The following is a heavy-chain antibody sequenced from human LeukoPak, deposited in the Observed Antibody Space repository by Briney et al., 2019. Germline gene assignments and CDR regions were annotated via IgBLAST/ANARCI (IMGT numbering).Heavy chain of an antibody. CDR2: INHSEGT. D-gene: IGHD2-8*01. Sequence: KSSETLSLTCAVYGGSFSGYHWSWLRQPPGKGLEWIGEINHSEGTNYNPSLKSRVTISVDTSKNQFSLKLTSVTAADTAVYYCARVNLLGYCTNGVCPGGGLPFDYWGQGTLVTVSS. J-gene: IGHJ4*02. CDR1: GGSFSGYH. CDR3: ARVNLLGYCTNGVCPGGGLPFDY. V-gene: IGHV4-34*01.